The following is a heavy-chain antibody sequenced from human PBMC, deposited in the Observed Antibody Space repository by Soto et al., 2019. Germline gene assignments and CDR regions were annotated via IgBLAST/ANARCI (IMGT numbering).Heavy chain of an antibody. CDR3: ARDLPDHIVVEVTAILDY. V-gene: IGHV3-21*01. Sequence: EVQLVESGGGLVKPGGSLRLSCAASGFTFSTYSMNWVRQAPGKGLEWVSSISGGSSYIYYADSVKGRFTISRDNAKNLLSLQMNSLRAEDTAVYFCARDLPDHIVVEVTAILDYWGQGALVTVSS. CDR2: ISGGSSYI. CDR1: GFTFSTYS. J-gene: IGHJ4*02. D-gene: IGHD2-15*01.